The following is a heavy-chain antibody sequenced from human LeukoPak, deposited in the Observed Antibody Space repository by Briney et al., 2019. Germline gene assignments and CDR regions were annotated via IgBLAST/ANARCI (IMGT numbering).Heavy chain of an antibody. V-gene: IGHV3-23*01. Sequence: GGSLRLSCAASGFTFSSYAMNWVRQAPGQGLEWVSAISGSGGSTYYADSVKGRFTISRDNSKNTLYLQMNSLRAEDTAVYYCATGCGSGGSCYFVFDYWGQGTLVTVSS. J-gene: IGHJ4*02. CDR2: ISGSGGST. CDR3: ATGCGSGGSCYFVFDY. CDR1: GFTFSSYA. D-gene: IGHD2-15*01.